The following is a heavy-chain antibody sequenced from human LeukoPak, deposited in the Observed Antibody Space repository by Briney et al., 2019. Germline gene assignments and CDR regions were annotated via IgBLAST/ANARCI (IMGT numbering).Heavy chain of an antibody. Sequence: SETLSLTCTVSGGSIRSYYWSWIRQPPGKGLEWIGYIYYSGSTNYNPSLKSRVTISVDTSKNQFSLKLSSVTAADTAVYYCARRYGSGSYYKTPYYMDVWGKGTTVTVSS. CDR1: GGSIRSYY. V-gene: IGHV4-59*01. CDR2: IYYSGST. CDR3: ARRYGSGSYYKTPYYMDV. J-gene: IGHJ6*03. D-gene: IGHD3-10*01.